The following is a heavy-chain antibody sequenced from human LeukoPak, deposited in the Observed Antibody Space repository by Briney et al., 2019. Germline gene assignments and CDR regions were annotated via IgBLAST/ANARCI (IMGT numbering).Heavy chain of an antibody. CDR1: GFTYTSYS. Sequence: GGSLSLSCAASGFTYTSYSMNWVRQAPGKGLEWVSSISSSSSNTYYADSVKGRFTISRDNAKSSLHLQMNSLRADDTAVYYCARDYYGDYYFDYWGQGTLVTVSS. V-gene: IGHV3-21*01. J-gene: IGHJ4*02. D-gene: IGHD4-17*01. CDR2: ISSSSSNT. CDR3: ARDYYGDYYFDY.